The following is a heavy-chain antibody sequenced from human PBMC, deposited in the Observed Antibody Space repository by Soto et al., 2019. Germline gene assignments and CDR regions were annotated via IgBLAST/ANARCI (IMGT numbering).Heavy chain of an antibody. CDR1: GFTFSNYG. V-gene: IGHV3-30*03. CDR2: ISYDGSNK. CDR3: VGGSDFWSGYYRPPFDY. Sequence: GGSLRLSCAASGFTFSNYGMHWVRQAPGKGLEWVAVISYDGSNKYYADSVKGRFTISRDNSKNTLYLQMNSLRAEDTAVYYCVGGSDFWSGYYRPPFDYWGQGTLVTVSS. J-gene: IGHJ4*02. D-gene: IGHD3-3*01.